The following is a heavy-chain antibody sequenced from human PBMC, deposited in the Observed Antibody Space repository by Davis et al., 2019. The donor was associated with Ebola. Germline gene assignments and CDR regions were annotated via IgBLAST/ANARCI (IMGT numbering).Heavy chain of an antibody. CDR3: ATPFLVGGLDV. J-gene: IGHJ6*02. CDR2: IIPILGIA. CDR1: GYNFASHA. V-gene: IGHV1-69*04. Sequence: AASVKVSCKASGYNFASHALCWVRQAPGQGLEWMGRIIPILGIANYAQKFQGRVTITADKSTSTAYMELSSLRSEDTAVYYCATPFLVGGLDVWGQGTTVTVSS. D-gene: IGHD2-2*01.